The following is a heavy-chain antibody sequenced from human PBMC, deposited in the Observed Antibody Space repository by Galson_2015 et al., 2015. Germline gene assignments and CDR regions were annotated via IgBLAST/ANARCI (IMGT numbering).Heavy chain of an antibody. CDR3: ARSGYCSSTSCYVLDY. J-gene: IGHJ4*02. V-gene: IGHV1-3*01. CDR2: INAGNGNT. Sequence: SVKVSCKTSGYTFTSYAMHWVRQAPGQRLEWMGWINAGNGNTKYSQKFQGRVTITRDTSASTAYMELSSLRSEDTAVYYCARSGYCSSTSCYVLDYWGQGTLVTVSS. D-gene: IGHD2-2*01. CDR1: GYTFTSYA.